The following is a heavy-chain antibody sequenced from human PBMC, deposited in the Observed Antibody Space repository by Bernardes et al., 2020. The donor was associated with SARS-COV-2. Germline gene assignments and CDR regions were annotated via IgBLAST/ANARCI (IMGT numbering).Heavy chain of an antibody. J-gene: IGHJ4*02. V-gene: IGHV3-23*01. CDR3: TTRYYYDLC. CDR1: GFTFSSYA. D-gene: IGHD3-22*01. Sequence: GGSLRLSCAASGFTFSSYAMSWVRQAPGKGLEWVSAISSSGSSTYYADSVKGRFTIFRDNSKNTLYLQMNSLRAEDTAVYYCTTRYYYDLCWGQGTLVTVSS. CDR2: ISSSGSST.